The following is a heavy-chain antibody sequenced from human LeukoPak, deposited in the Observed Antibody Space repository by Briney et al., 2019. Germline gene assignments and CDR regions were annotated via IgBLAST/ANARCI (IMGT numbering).Heavy chain of an antibody. CDR2: IYRDGST. Sequence: GGSLRLSCAVSGFTVSTKYMSWVRQAPGKGLEWVSVIYRDGSTYYADSVKGRFTISRDNSKNTLYLQMNSLRAEDTAVYYCTTGHYSRTLGGQGTLVIVSS. J-gene: IGHJ4*02. V-gene: IGHV3-66*01. CDR3: TTGHYSRTL. CDR1: GFTVSTKY. D-gene: IGHD6-13*01.